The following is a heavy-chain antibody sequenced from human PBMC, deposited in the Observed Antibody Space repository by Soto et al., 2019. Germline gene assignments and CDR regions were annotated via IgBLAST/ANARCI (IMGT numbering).Heavy chain of an antibody. CDR3: ARAPTIFKSYVMVGGLDV. J-gene: IGHJ6*02. CDR1: GGTFSSYA. CDR2: IIPIFGTA. Sequence: GASVKVSCKASGGTFSSYAISWVRQAPGQGLEWMGGIIPIFGTANYAQKFQGRVTITADESTSTAYMELSSLRSEDTAVYYCARAPTIFKSYVMVGGLDVWGQGTTVTVYS. D-gene: IGHD2-21*01. V-gene: IGHV1-69*13.